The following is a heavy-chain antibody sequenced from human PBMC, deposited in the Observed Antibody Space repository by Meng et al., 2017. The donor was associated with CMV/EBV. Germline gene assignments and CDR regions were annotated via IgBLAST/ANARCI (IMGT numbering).Heavy chain of an antibody. CDR3: ARDRRWELLQGWFDP. V-gene: IGHV3-30-3*01. D-gene: IGHD1-26*01. CDR2: ISYDGSNK. Sequence: GGSLRLSCAASGFTFSSYAMHWVRQAPGKGLEWVAVISYDGSNKYYADSVKGRFTISRDNSKNTLYLQMNSLRAEDTAVYYCARDRRWELLQGWFDPWGQGTLVTVSS. CDR1: GFTFSSYA. J-gene: IGHJ5*02.